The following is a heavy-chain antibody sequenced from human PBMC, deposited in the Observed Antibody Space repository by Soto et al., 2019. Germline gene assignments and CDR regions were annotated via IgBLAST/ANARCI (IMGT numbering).Heavy chain of an antibody. J-gene: IGHJ5*02. CDR3: AKDNCISTSCYRLYNWFDP. CDR2: ISYGGSNK. D-gene: IGHD2-2*01. CDR1: GFTFSSYG. Sequence: LRLSCVASGFTFSSYGMHWVRQAPGKGLEWVAVISYGGSNKYYADSVKGRFTISRDNSKNTLYLQMNNLRAEDTAVYYCAKDNCISTSCYRLYNWFDPWGQGTLVTVSS. V-gene: IGHV3-30*18.